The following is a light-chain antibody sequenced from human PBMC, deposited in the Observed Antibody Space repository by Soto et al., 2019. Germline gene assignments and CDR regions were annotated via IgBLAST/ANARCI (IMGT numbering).Light chain of an antibody. Sequence: DVVLTQSPLSLPVTLGQPASISCRSSQSLVSSDGNTYLSWIQQRPGQSPRRLIYKVSTRDSGVPDRFSGSGSGTDFTPTISRVEAEDVGIYYCTQDTRWPPTFGQGTRLEI. CDR3: TQDTRWPPT. V-gene: IGKV2-30*01. CDR1: QSLVSSDGNTY. J-gene: IGKJ5*01. CDR2: KVS.